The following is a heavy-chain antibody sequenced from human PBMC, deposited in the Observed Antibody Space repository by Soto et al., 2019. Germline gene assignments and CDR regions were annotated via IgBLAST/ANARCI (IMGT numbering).Heavy chain of an antibody. V-gene: IGHV4-59*01. Sequence: SETLSLTCTVSGGSISSYYWSWIRQPPGKGLEWIGYIYYSGSTNYNPSLKSRVTISVDTSKNQFSLKLSSVTAADTAVYYCARGSRVGSSGWSYYFDYWGQGTLVTVSS. D-gene: IGHD3-9*01. J-gene: IGHJ4*02. CDR2: IYYSGST. CDR1: GGSISSYY. CDR3: ARGSRVGSSGWSYYFDY.